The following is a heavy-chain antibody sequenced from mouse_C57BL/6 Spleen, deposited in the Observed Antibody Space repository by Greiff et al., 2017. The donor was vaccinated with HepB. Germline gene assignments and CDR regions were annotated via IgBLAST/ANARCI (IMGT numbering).Heavy chain of an antibody. J-gene: IGHJ1*03. V-gene: IGHV1-74*01. CDR1: GYTFTSYW. CDR3: AMRYYGSSPYWYFDV. Sequence: QVQLKQPGAELVKPGASVKVSCKASGYTFTSYWMHWVKQRPGQGLEWIGRIHPSDSDTNYNQKFKGKATLTVDKSSSTAYMQLSSLTSEDSAVYYCAMRYYGSSPYWYFDVWGTGTTVTVSS. CDR2: IHPSDSDT. D-gene: IGHD1-1*01.